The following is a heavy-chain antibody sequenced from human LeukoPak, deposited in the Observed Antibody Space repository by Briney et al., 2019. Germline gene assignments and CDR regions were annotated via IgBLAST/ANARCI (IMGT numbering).Heavy chain of an antibody. CDR1: GFTFSSYS. V-gene: IGHV3-21*01. CDR3: VRDKAGTTPYYYYSMDV. D-gene: IGHD1-14*01. CDR2: ISSSNSYI. Sequence: GGSLRLSCVASGFTFSSYSMNWVRQAPGKGLEWVSSISSSNSYIWYADSVKGRFTISRDNAKSSLYLQMNSLRAEDTAIYYCVRDKAGTTPYYYYSMDVWGKGTPVTVSS. J-gene: IGHJ6*03.